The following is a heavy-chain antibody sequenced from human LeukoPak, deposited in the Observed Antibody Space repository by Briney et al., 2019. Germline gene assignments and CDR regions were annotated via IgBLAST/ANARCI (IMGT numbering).Heavy chain of an antibody. CDR2: ISAYNGNT. V-gene: IGHV1-18*01. CDR1: GYTFTSYG. D-gene: IGHD6-13*01. J-gene: IGHJ4*02. Sequence: ASVKVSCKASGYTFTSYGISWVRQAPGQGLEWMGWISAYNGNTNYAQKLQGRVTMTTDTSTSTAYMELRSLRSDDTAVYYCARLIAAAGLSLHVYWGQGTLVTVSS. CDR3: ARLIAAAGLSLHVY.